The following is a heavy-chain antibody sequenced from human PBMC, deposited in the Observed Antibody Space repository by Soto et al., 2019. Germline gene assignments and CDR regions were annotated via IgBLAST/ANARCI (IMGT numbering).Heavy chain of an antibody. Sequence: GASVKVSCKASGGTFSSYAISWVRQAPGQGLEWMGGIIPIFGTANYAQKFQGRVTITADKSTSTAYMELSSLRSEDTAVYYCARTSSMITFGGVILYYYGMDVWGQGTTVTVS. CDR3: ARTSSMITFGGVILYYYGMDV. V-gene: IGHV1-69*06. CDR2: IIPIFGTA. D-gene: IGHD3-16*02. CDR1: GGTFSSYA. J-gene: IGHJ6*02.